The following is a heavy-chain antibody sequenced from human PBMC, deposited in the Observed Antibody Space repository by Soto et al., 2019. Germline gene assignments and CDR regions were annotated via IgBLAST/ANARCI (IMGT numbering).Heavy chain of an antibody. D-gene: IGHD1-1*01. CDR3: ARHGPLSNNWNQLDY. Sequence: QLQLQESGPGLVKPSETLSLTCTVSGGSISSSPYYWGWIRQPPGKGLEWIGNIYYNGTTFYNPSLKSRVTISVDTSKNQFSLKLSSVTAADTAVYYCARHGPLSNNWNQLDYWGQGTLVTVSS. CDR1: GGSISSSPYY. V-gene: IGHV4-39*01. J-gene: IGHJ4*02. CDR2: IYYNGTT.